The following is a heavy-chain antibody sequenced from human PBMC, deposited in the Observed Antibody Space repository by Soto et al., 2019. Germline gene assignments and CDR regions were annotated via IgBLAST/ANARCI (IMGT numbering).Heavy chain of an antibody. CDR1: GYTFRDYY. CDR3: AREPATAKPEGVDF. V-gene: IGHV1-2*02. Sequence: GASVKVSWKASGYTFRDYYIHLVRQAPGQGLEWMGWINPNSGGTKYAPKFQGGVTMTRDTSITTAYMELSRLRSGDTAVYYCAREPATAKPEGVDFWGQGTLVTVSS. CDR2: INPNSGGT. D-gene: IGHD1-1*01. J-gene: IGHJ4*02.